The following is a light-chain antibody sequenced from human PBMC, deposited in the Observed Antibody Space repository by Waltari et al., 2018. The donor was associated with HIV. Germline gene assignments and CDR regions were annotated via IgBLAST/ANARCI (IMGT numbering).Light chain of an antibody. V-gene: IGLV2-14*01. CDR2: EVS. J-gene: IGLJ3*02. CDR3: SSSTNSSPVV. Sequence: QSALTQPASVSGSPGQSITISCTGTSSDVGGYNSVSWYQHHPGEAPRLMIYEVSNRPSGISNRFSGSKSVNTASLTISGLQAEDEADYFCSSSTNSSPVVFGGGTKLTVL. CDR1: SSDVGGYNS.